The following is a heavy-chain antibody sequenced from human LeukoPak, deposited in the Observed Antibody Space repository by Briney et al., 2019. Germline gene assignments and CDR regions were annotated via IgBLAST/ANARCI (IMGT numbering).Heavy chain of an antibody. CDR1: GFTFSSYW. D-gene: IGHD5-12*01. V-gene: IGHV3-7*01. CDR3: ARDNSGYFLFDY. CDR2: IKQDGSEK. J-gene: IGHJ4*02. Sequence: ETGGSLRLSYAASGFTFSSYWMSWVRQAPGKGLEWVANIKQDGSEKYYVDPVKGRFTISRDNAKNSLYLQMNSLRAEDTAVYYCARDNSGYFLFDYWGQGTLVTVSS.